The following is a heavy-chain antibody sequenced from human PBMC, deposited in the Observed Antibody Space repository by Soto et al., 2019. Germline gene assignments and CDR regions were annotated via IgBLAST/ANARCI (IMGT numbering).Heavy chain of an antibody. D-gene: IGHD3-3*01. Sequence: SETLSLTCAVYCGAFRGYYWGCIRQPPREGPEWIGGINTGGSTNYNPSRESRVNISVDTSKNQFSLKLRSVAAADTAVYYCARDGRAIFGVVTRSSWFEPWGQGTMVTVSS. CDR2: INTGGST. CDR1: CGAFRGYY. J-gene: IGHJ5*02. CDR3: ARDGRAIFGVVTRSSWFEP. V-gene: IGHV4-34*01.